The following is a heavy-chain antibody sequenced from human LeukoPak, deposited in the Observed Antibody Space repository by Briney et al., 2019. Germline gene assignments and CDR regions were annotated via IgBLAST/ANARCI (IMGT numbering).Heavy chain of an antibody. J-gene: IGHJ4*02. V-gene: IGHV3-33*01. CDR2: IWYDGSNK. Sequence: PGRSLRLSCAASGFTFSSYGMLWVRQAPGKGLEWVAVIWYDGSNKYYADSVKGRFTISRDNSKNTLYLQMNSLRAEDTAVYYCARSYYYDSSHTVDYWGQGTLVTVSS. CDR3: ARSYYYDSSHTVDY. D-gene: IGHD3-22*01. CDR1: GFTFSSYG.